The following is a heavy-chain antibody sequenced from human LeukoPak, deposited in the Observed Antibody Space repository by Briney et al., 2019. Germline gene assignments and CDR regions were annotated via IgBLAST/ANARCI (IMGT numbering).Heavy chain of an antibody. CDR2: INPNSGGT. J-gene: IGHJ4*02. D-gene: IGHD2-2*01. CDR1: GYTFSYY. Sequence: VSVKVSCKASGYTFSYYMHWVRQAPGQGLEWMGWINPNSGGTNYSQKFQGRVTMTRDTSISTAYMKLSRLSSDDTAVYYCARDSCSSTSCLAIDDYWGQGTLVTVS. CDR3: ARDSCSSTSCLAIDDY. V-gene: IGHV1-2*02.